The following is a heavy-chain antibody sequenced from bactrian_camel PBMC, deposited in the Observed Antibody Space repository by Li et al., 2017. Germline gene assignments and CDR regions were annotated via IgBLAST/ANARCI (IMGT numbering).Heavy chain of an antibody. J-gene: IGHJ4*01. Sequence: VQLVESGGGSVQAGGSLRLSCAAETSIRTFNLYAMGWFRQAPGEEREGVAVIDSDGKINYADSVKERFTVSRDDEQATLYLQMNSLKSEDSDMYYCAATFACGVSWSNPQIFSYWGLGTQVTVS. CDR3: AATFACGVSWSNPQIFSY. V-gene: IGHV3S53*01. CDR1: IRTFNLYA. D-gene: IGHD4*01. CDR2: IDSDGKI.